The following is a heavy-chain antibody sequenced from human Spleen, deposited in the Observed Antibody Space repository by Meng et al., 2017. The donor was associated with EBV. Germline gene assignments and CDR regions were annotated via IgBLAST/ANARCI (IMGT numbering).Heavy chain of an antibody. D-gene: IGHD3-10*01. V-gene: IGHV4-4*02. CDR1: GGSISSDNW. Sequence: QGQLQESGPGLVVPSGTLSPPGTVSGGSISSDNWWSWVRQPPGKGLEWIGEIWHSGTNYSPSLKSRVTISVDKSKNQFSLNLGFMTAADTAVYYCARDLRPWLGGFDAWGPGTLVTVSS. J-gene: IGHJ5*02. CDR2: IWHSGT. CDR3: ARDLRPWLGGFDA.